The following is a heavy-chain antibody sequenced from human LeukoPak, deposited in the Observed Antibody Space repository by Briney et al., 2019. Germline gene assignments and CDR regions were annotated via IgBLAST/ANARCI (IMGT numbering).Heavy chain of an antibody. D-gene: IGHD3-10*01. Sequence: SETLSLTCTVSGGSISSSSYYWGWIRQPPGKGLEWIVSIYYSGSTYYNPSLKSRVTISVDTSKNQFSLKLSSVTAADTAVYYCARARRSYRPPYYYYYGMDVWGQGTTVTVSS. J-gene: IGHJ6*02. CDR2: IYYSGST. V-gene: IGHV4-39*01. CDR3: ARARRSYRPPYYYYYGMDV. CDR1: GGSISSSSYY.